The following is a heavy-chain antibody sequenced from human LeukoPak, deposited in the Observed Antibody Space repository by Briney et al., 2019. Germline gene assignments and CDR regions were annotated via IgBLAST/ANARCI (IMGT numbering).Heavy chain of an antibody. J-gene: IGHJ6*03. D-gene: IGHD6-6*01. V-gene: IGHV1-69*05. CDR1: GGTFISYA. CDR2: IIPIFGTA. CDR3: AGSSDYYYYMDV. Sequence: ASVKVSCKASGGTFISYAISWVRQAPGRGLEWMGGIIPIFGTANYAQKFQGRVTITTDESTSTAYMELSSLRSEDTAVYYCAGSSDYYYYMDVWGKGTTVTVSS.